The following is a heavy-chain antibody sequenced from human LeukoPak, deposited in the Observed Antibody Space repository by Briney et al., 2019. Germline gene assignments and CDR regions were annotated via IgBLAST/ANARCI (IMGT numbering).Heavy chain of an antibody. J-gene: IGHJ6*02. CDR2: IYSGGST. V-gene: IGHV3-53*01. D-gene: IGHD5-24*01. Sequence: GGSLRLSCAASGFTVSSNYMTWVRQAPGKGLEWVSVIYSGGSTDYADSVKGRFTTSRDKSKNTVYVQMSSLRTEDTAVYYCASGSKDDYYYGMDVWGQATTVTV. CDR3: ASGSKDDYYYGMDV. CDR1: GFTVSSNY.